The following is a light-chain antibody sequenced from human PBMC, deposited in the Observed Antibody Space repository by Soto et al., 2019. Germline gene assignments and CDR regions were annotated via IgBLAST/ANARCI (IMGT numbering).Light chain of an antibody. V-gene: IGLV2-14*03. CDR1: SSDVGLYNY. CDR2: DVS. J-gene: IGLJ2*01. Sequence: QSVLTQPASVSGSPGQSITISCTGTSSDVGLYNYVSWYQQHPGKAPKLMIYDVSNRPSGVSNRFSGSKSGNTASLTISGLQAEDESDYYCTSYTSSSTVVFGGGTKLTVL. CDR3: TSYTSSSTVV.